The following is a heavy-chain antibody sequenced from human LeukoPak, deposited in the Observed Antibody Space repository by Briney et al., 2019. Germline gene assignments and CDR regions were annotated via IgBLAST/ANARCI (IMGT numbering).Heavy chain of an antibody. CDR3: ARGSSGWYVPNY. Sequence: GGSLRLSCAASGFTFSSYWMRWVRQAPGKGLEWVANIKQDGSEKYYVDSVKGRFTISRDNAKISLYLQMNSLRAEDTAVYYCARGSSGWYVPNYWGQGTLVTVSS. V-gene: IGHV3-7*01. D-gene: IGHD6-19*01. CDR1: GFTFSSYW. J-gene: IGHJ4*02. CDR2: IKQDGSEK.